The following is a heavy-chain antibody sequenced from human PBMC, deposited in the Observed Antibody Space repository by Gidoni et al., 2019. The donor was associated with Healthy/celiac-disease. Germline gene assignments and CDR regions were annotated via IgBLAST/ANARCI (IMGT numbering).Heavy chain of an antibody. V-gene: IGHV1-18*01. CDR2: INSYNGDT. Sequence: QVQLVQSGAEVKKPGASVKVSCKASGYTFTNYGFSWVRQAPGQGLEWMGWINSYNGDTSYAQKLQGRVTMTTDTSTSTAYMELRSLRSDDTAVYYCARARPTEGDAYLYYFDYWGQGTLVAVSS. CDR1: GYTFTNYG. J-gene: IGHJ4*02. CDR3: ARARPTEGDAYLYYFDY. D-gene: IGHD2-21*01.